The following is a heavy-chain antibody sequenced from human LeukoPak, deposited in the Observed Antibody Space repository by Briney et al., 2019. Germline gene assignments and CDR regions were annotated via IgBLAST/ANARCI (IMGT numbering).Heavy chain of an antibody. CDR3: ARRLVGGYDPHPYFDY. V-gene: IGHV5-51*01. CDR2: IYPGDSDT. Sequence: GESLKISCKGSGYSFTSYWIGWVRQMPGKGLEWMGIIYPGDSDTRYSPSFQGQVTISADKSISTAYLQWSSLKASDTAMYYCARRLVGGYDPHPYFDYWGQGTLVTVSS. CDR1: GYSFTSYW. D-gene: IGHD5-12*01. J-gene: IGHJ4*02.